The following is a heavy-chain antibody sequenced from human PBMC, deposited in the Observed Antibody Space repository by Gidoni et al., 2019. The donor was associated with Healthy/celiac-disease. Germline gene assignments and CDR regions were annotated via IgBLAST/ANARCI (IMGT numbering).Heavy chain of an antibody. CDR3: ARDGEDGDYGDLDV. CDR1: GFTVSSNY. D-gene: IGHD4-17*01. CDR2: IYSGGST. Sequence: GLVQPGGSLRLSCAASGFTVSSNYMSWVRQAPGKGLEWVSVIYSGGSTYYADSVKGRFTISRHNSKNTLYLQMNSLRAEDTAVYYCARDGEDGDYGDLDVWGQGTTVTVSS. V-gene: IGHV3-53*04. J-gene: IGHJ6*02.